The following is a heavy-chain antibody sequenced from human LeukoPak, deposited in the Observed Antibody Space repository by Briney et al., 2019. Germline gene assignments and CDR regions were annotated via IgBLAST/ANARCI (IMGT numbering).Heavy chain of an antibody. J-gene: IGHJ5*02. CDR1: GYTFIRYD. CDR2: MNPNSGNT. D-gene: IGHD3-16*02. V-gene: IGHV1-8*01. CDR3: SRSPGRLGELSP. Sequence: GASVKVSCKATGYTFIRYDINSVRQATGQGLEWMGWMNPNSGNTGYAQKFQGTVTMTRNTSISTAYMELSSLRSEDTAVYYCSRSPGRLGELSPWGQGTLVTVSS.